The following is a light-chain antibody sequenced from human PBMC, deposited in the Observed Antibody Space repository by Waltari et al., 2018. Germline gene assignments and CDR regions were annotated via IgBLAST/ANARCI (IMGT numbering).Light chain of an antibody. Sequence: EIVMTQTPLSLSVTPGQPASIPCTSSQSLQQSDGKTYLSWYLQRPGQSPQLLISLVSSPFSGVPDRFSGSGSDKDFTLKISRVEADDVGVYYCMQGLQHPWTFGQGTKVEI. J-gene: IGKJ1*01. CDR1: QSLQQSDGKTY. CDR2: LVS. V-gene: IGKV2-29*02. CDR3: MQGLQHPWT.